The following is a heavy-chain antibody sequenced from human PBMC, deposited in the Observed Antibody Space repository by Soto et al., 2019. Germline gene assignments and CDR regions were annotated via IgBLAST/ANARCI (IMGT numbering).Heavy chain of an antibody. CDR3: AGEGGYYDSSGYRDFDY. D-gene: IGHD3-22*01. CDR2: IIPIFGTA. CDR1: GGTFSSYA. V-gene: IGHV1-69*01. J-gene: IGHJ4*02. Sequence: QVQLVQSGAEVKKPGSSVKVSCKASGGTFSSYAISWVRQAPGQGLEWMGGIIPIFGTANYAQKFQGRVTITADESTSTAYMELSSLRSEDTAVYYCAGEGGYYDSSGYRDFDYWGQGTLVTVSS.